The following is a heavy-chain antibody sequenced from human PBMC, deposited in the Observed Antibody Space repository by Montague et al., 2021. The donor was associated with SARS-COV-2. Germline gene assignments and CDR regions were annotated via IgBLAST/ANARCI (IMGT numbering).Heavy chain of an antibody. CDR2: IYYSGST. CDR3: ARQTVLRYFDWLSVAYGMDV. D-gene: IGHD3-9*01. Sequence: SETLSLTCTVSGGSISSSCYYWGWLRQPPGKGLEWIGSIYYSGSTYYNPSLKSPVTISVDTSKNQFPLQLSSVTAADTAVYCCARQTVLRYFDWLSVAYGMDVWGQGTTVTVSS. CDR1: GGSISSSCYY. V-gene: IGHV4-39*01. J-gene: IGHJ6*02.